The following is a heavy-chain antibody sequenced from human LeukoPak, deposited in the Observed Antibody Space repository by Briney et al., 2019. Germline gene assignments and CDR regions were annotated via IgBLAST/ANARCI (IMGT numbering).Heavy chain of an antibody. D-gene: IGHD3-22*01. CDR2: ISVYNGNT. Sequence: ASVKVSCKASGYIFTGYGISWVRQAPGQGLEWMGWISVYNGNTNYPQRLQGRVTMTTDTSTTTAYMELRSLRSDDTAVYYCARSSVGYLNWFDPWGQGTLVTVSS. V-gene: IGHV1-18*01. CDR1: GYIFTGYG. CDR3: ARSSVGYLNWFDP. J-gene: IGHJ5*02.